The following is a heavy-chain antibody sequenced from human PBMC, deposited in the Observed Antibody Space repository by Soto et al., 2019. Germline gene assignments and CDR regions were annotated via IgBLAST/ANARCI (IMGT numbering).Heavy chain of an antibody. CDR2: ISGSGGST. J-gene: IGHJ4*01. CDR1: GFTFSSYA. V-gene: IGHV3-23*01. Sequence: GGSLRLSCAASGFTFSSYAMSWVRQAPGKGLEWVSAISGSGGSTYYADSVKGRFTISRDNSKNTLYLQMNSLRADDTAVYYCAADLPDWGAYAFDYWGHGTQVTVSS. CDR3: AADLPDWGAYAFDY. D-gene: IGHD3-16*01.